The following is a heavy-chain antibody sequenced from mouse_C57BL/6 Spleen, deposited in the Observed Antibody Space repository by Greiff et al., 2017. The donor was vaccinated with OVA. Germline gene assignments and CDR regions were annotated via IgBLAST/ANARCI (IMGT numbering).Heavy chain of an antibody. CDR1: GFTFSSYG. Sequence: EVQRVESGGDLVKPGGSLKLSCAASGFTFSSYGMSWVRQTPDKRLEWVATISSGGSYTYYPDSVKGRFTISRDNAKNTLYLQMSSLKSEDTAMYYCPITTVVGHAMDYWGQGTSVTVSS. CDR3: PITTVVGHAMDY. V-gene: IGHV5-6*01. D-gene: IGHD1-1*01. CDR2: ISSGGSYT. J-gene: IGHJ4*01.